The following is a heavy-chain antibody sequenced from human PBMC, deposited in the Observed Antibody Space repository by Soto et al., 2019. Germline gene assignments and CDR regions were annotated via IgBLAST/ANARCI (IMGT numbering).Heavy chain of an antibody. V-gene: IGHV4-31*03. J-gene: IGHJ4*02. Sequence: SETLSLTCTVSGGSISSGGYYWSWIRQHPGKGLEWIGYIYYSGSTYYNPSLKSRVTISVDTSKNQFSLKLSSVTAADTAVYYCARDQGSSGYLDYWGQGTLVTVSS. D-gene: IGHD3-22*01. CDR1: GGSISSGGYY. CDR3: ARDQGSSGYLDY. CDR2: IYYSGST.